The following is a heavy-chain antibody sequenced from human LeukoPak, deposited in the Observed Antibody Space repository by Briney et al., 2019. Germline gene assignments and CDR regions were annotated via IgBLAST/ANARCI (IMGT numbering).Heavy chain of an antibody. Sequence: ASVKVSCKASGYTFTTYGISWVRQAPGQGLEWMGWISTYNGNTNYAQKLQGRVTMTTDTSTTTAYMELRSLRSDDTAVYYCARSYYYGSGSYRPVIDYWGQGTLVTVSS. D-gene: IGHD3-10*01. CDR1: GYTFTTYG. V-gene: IGHV1-18*01. J-gene: IGHJ4*02. CDR3: ARSYYYGSGSYRPVIDY. CDR2: ISTYNGNT.